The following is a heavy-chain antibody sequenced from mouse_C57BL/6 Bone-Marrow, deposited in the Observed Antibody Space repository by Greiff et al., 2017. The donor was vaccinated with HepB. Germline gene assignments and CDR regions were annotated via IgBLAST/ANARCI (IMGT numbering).Heavy chain of an antibody. CDR1: GYTFTSYG. D-gene: IGHD1-1*01. CDR2: IYPRSGNT. CDR3: ARRLYGSSYVWFAY. J-gene: IGHJ3*01. V-gene: IGHV1-81*01. Sequence: VKLQESGAELARPGASVKLSCKASGYTFTSYGISWVKQRTGQGLEWIGEIYPRSGNTYYNEKFKGKATLTADKSSSTAYMELRSLTSEDSAVYFCARRLYGSSYVWFAYWGQGTLVTVSA.